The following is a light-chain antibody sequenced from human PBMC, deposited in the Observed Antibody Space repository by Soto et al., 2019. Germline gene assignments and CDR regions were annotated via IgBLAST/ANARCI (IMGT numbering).Light chain of an antibody. V-gene: IGKV3-20*01. CDR2: GAS. Sequence: EIVLTQSPGTLSLSPGESATLSCRASQSVSSSYLAWFQQKPGQAPRLLIYGASSRATGIPDRFSGSGSGTDLTLTLSRLEPEDFAVYYCQQYATPPWTFGQGTKVEIK. J-gene: IGKJ1*01. CDR1: QSVSSSY. CDR3: QQYATPPWT.